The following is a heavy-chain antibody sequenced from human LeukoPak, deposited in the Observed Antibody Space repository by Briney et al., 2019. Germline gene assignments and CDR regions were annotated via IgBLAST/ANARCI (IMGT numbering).Heavy chain of an antibody. CDR1: GFTFSTYS. Sequence: GWSLRLSCAGSGFTFSTYSMNWVRQAPGKGLEWVSYISSSATIYYADSVKGRFTISRDNANNPLYLQMNSLRDGGTAVYYCARVPYSTGTYDYWGQGTLVTVSS. V-gene: IGHV3-48*02. D-gene: IGHD2-8*02. CDR3: ARVPYSTGTYDY. CDR2: ISSSATI. J-gene: IGHJ4*02.